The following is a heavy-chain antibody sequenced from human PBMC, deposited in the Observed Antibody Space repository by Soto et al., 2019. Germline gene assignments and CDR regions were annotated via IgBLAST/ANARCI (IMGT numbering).Heavy chain of an antibody. CDR2: INPSGGST. V-gene: IGHV1-46*01. J-gene: IGHJ4*02. CDR3: ARGNSGYTTSENFDY. Sequence: APVKVSCKASGYTFTSYYMHWVRQAPGQGLEWMGIINPSGGSTSYAQKFQGRVTMTRGTSTSTVYMELSSLRSEDTAVYYCARGNSGYTTSENFDYWGQGTLVTVSS. D-gene: IGHD3-22*01. CDR1: GYTFTSYY.